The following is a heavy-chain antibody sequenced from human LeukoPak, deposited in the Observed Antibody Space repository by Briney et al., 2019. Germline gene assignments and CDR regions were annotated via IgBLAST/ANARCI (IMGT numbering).Heavy chain of an antibody. CDR2: IYDSGST. Sequence: SETLSLTCTVSGGSLNNYYWSWIRQPPGKGLEWIGYIYDSGSTNYNPSLKSRVTISVNTSKNQFSLKLSSVTAADTAVYFCARPREGLYHGQLIYCWGQGTLVTASS. D-gene: IGHD2-8*01. CDR1: GGSLNNYY. V-gene: IGHV4-59*08. J-gene: IGHJ4*02. CDR3: ARPREGLYHGQLIYC.